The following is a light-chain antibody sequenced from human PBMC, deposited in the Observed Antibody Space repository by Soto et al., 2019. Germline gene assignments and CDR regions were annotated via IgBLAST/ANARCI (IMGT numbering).Light chain of an antibody. V-gene: IGKV3-11*01. Sequence: EIVFTQSPATLSSSPGERATVSCRASQTVSNKLAWYQHKPGQAPRLLIHDASSRATGISDRFTGSGSGTDFTLTITTLEPEDFAVYYCQQYNNWYTFGQGTKVDIK. CDR2: DAS. J-gene: IGKJ2*01. CDR3: QQYNNWYT. CDR1: QTVSNK.